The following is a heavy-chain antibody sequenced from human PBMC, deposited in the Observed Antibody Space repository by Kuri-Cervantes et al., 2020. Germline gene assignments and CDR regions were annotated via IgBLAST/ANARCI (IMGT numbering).Heavy chain of an antibody. D-gene: IGHD3-9*01. CDR1: GYTLTELS. Sequence: SVKVSCKVSGYTLTELSMHWVRQAPGKGLEWMGVFDPEDGETIYAQKFQGRVNMTEDTSTDTAYMELSSLRSEDTAVYYCATPGGDILTGYFLRGAFDIWGQGTMVTVSS. J-gene: IGHJ3*02. V-gene: IGHV1-24*01. CDR3: ATPGGDILTGYFLRGAFDI. CDR2: FDPEDGET.